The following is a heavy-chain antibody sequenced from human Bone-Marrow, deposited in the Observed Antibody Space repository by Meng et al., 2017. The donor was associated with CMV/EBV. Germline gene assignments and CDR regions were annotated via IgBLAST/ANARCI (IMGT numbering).Heavy chain of an antibody. D-gene: IGHD2-2*01. V-gene: IGHV3-21*01. Sequence: GGSLRLSCAASGFIFSGYTMNWVRQAPGKGLEWVSSISSSSSYIYYADSVKGRFTISRDNAKNSLFLQMNSLRGDDTAVYYCSGGGIRYCSSTSCQTYYYYYYGMDVWGQGNTVTVSS. CDR3: SGGGIRYCSSTSCQTYYYYYYGMDV. CDR1: GFIFSGYT. J-gene: IGHJ6*02. CDR2: ISSSSSYI.